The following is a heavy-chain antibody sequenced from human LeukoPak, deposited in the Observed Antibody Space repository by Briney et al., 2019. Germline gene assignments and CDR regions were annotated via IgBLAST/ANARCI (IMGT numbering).Heavy chain of an antibody. J-gene: IGHJ3*02. CDR1: GFTFSNAW. Sequence: PWGSLRLSCAASGFTFSNAWMSWVRQAPGKGLEWVGRIKSKTDGGTTDYAAPVKGRFTISRDDSKSTLYLQMNSLKTEDTAVYYCTSQRYDYVWGSDDAFDIWGQGTMVTVSS. V-gene: IGHV3-15*01. CDR2: IKSKTDGGTT. D-gene: IGHD3-16*01. CDR3: TSQRYDYVWGSDDAFDI.